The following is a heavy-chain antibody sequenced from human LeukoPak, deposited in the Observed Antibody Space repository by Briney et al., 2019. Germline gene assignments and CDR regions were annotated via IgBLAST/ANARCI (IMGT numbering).Heavy chain of an antibody. D-gene: IGHD3-22*01. Sequence: QTGGSLRLSCAASGFTFSSYSMKWVRQAPGKGLEWVSYLSSSSSTIYYADSVKGRFTISRDNAKNSLYLQMNSLRDEDTAVYYCARQMGTYYYDSSDHWGQGTLVTVSS. CDR3: ARQMGTYYYDSSDH. CDR2: LSSSSSTI. J-gene: IGHJ4*02. V-gene: IGHV3-48*02. CDR1: GFTFSSYS.